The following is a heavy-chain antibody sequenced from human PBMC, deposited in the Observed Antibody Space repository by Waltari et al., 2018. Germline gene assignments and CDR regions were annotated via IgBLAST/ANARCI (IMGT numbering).Heavy chain of an antibody. V-gene: IGHV4-38-2*01. D-gene: IGHD1-1*01. J-gene: IGHJ4*02. CDR2: IYHSGST. CDR1: GYSISSGYY. Sequence: QVQLQESGPGLVKPSETLSLTCAVSGYSISSGYYWDWIRQPPGKGLEWIGSIYHSGSTYYNPSVKRRVTISVDTSKNQFSLKLSSVTAADTAVYYCASYNVPHYWGQGTLVTVSS. CDR3: ASYNVPHY.